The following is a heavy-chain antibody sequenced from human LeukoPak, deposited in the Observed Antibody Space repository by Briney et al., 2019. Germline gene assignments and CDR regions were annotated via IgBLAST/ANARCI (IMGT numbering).Heavy chain of an antibody. J-gene: IGHJ4*02. V-gene: IGHV1-2*02. D-gene: IGHD2-21*02. CDR1: GYTFTGYY. Sequence: EASVKVSCKASGYTFTGYYMHWVRQAPGQGLEWMGWINPNSGGTNYAQKFQGRVTMTRDTSISTAYMELSRLRSDDTAVYYCARDFEVVTAIPWYFDYWGQGTLVTVSS. CDR2: INPNSGGT. CDR3: ARDFEVVTAIPWYFDY.